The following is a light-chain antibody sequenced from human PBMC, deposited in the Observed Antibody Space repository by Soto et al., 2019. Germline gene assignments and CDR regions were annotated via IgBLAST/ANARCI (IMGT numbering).Light chain of an antibody. CDR2: DAS. V-gene: IGKV3-11*01. CDR1: QSVSSY. CDR3: QLRDT. Sequence: EIVLTQSPATLSLSPGERATLSCRASQSVSSYLAWYQQKLGQAPRLLIYDASNRATGIPARFSGSGSGTDFTLTISSLESEDFAIYYCQLRDTFGQGTRLEIK. J-gene: IGKJ5*01.